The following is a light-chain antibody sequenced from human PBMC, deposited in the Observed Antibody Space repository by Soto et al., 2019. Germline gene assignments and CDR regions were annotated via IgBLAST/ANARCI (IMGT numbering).Light chain of an antibody. CDR2: GAS. J-gene: IGKJ1*01. Sequence: IVLTQSPGTLSLSPGERATLSCRASQSVGSSLSWYQQKPGQAPSLLFYGASNRATAIPDRFSGSGFGTDFTLTITRLEPEDFAVYYCQQYGVSPQTFGPGTKVDIK. V-gene: IGKV3-20*01. CDR3: QQYGVSPQT. CDR1: QSVGSS.